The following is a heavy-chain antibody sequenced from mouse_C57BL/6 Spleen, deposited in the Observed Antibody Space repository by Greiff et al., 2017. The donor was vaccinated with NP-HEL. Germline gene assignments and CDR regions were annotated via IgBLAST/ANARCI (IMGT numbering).Heavy chain of an antibody. J-gene: IGHJ2*01. CDR3: ARYHYYGSSYNFDY. D-gene: IGHD1-1*01. V-gene: IGHV1-64*01. CDR2: IHPNSGST. CDR1: GYTFTSYW. Sequence: VQLQQPGAELVKPGASVKLSCKASGYTFTSYWMHWVKQRPGQGLEWIGMIHPNSGSTNYNEKFKSKATLTVDKSSSTAYMQLSSLTSEDSAVYYCARYHYYGSSYNFDYWGQGTTLTVSS.